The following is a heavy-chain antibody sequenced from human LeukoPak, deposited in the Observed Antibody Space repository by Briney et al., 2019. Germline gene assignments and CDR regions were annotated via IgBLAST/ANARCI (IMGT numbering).Heavy chain of an antibody. D-gene: IGHD3-10*01. CDR2: IWFDGGNK. V-gene: IGHV3-33*07. CDR1: GLTISLYG. Sequence: PGRSLRLSCEASGLTISLYGMFWVRQAPGKGLEWVSAIWFDGGNKYYADSVKGRFTISRDNSRNTVLLQMDSLSAEDTAVYYCAREKCQGSGSHYFALDVWGQGTTVIVSS. CDR3: AREKCQGSGSHYFALDV. J-gene: IGHJ6*02.